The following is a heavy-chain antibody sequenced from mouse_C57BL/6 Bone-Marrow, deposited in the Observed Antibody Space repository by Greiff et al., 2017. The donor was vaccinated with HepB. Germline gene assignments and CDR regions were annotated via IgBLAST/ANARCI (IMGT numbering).Heavy chain of an antibody. CDR2: INPSNGGT. J-gene: IGHJ2*01. D-gene: IGHD1-1*01. Sequence: QVQLQQSGTELVKPGASVKLSCKASGYTFTSYWMHWVKQRPGQGLEWIGNINPSNGGTNYNEKFKSKATLTVDTSSSTAYMQLSSLTSEDSAVYDCARDGSSFYFDYWGQGTTLTVSS. CDR3: ARDGSSFYFDY. V-gene: IGHV1-53*01. CDR1: GYTFTSYW.